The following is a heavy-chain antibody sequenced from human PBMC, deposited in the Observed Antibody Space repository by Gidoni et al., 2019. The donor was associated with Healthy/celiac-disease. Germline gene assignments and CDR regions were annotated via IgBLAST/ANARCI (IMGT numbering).Heavy chain of an antibody. D-gene: IGHD2-2*02. CDR2: ISSSSSYI. J-gene: IGHJ6*02. Sequence: EVQLVESGGGLVKPGGSLRLSCAASGFTFSSYSMNWVRQAPGKGMEWVSSISSSSSYIYYADSVKGRFTISRDNAKNSLYLQMNSLRAEDTAVYYCARDPGGYTRYYYGMDVWGQGTTVTVSS. CDR1: GFTFSSYS. CDR3: ARDPGGYTRYYYGMDV. V-gene: IGHV3-21*01.